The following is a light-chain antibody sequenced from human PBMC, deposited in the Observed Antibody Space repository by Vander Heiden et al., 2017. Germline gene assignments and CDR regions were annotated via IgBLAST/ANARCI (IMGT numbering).Light chain of an antibody. CDR2: GNS. V-gene: IGLV1-40*01. CDR1: GSNIGAGYD. Sequence: QSVLTLPPSVSGAPAQRLTISCTGTGSNIGAGYDVHWYQQLPGTAPKLLIYGNSNRPSGVPDRFSGSKSGTSASLAITGLQAEDEADYYCQSYDSSLSGPVVFGGGTKLTVL. J-gene: IGLJ2*01. CDR3: QSYDSSLSGPVV.